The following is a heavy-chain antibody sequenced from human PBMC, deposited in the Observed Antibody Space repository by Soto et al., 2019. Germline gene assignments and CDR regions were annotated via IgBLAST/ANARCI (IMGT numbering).Heavy chain of an antibody. D-gene: IGHD4-17*01. Sequence: SETLSLTCTVSGGSISSSSYYWGWIRQPPGKGLEWIGSIYYSGSTYYNPSLKSRVTISVDTSKNQFSLKLSSVTAADTAVYYCARQDYGDSWNFDYWGQGTLVTVSS. CDR2: IYYSGST. CDR3: ARQDYGDSWNFDY. J-gene: IGHJ4*02. V-gene: IGHV4-39*01. CDR1: GGSISSSSYY.